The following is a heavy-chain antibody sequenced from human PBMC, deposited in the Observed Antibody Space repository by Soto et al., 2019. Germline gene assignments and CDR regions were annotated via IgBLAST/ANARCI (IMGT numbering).Heavy chain of an antibody. J-gene: IGHJ4*02. CDR3: AKSSLGTFRSVDY. D-gene: IGHD7-27*01. CDR2: IRGSDTTT. CDR1: GFTFSTYA. Sequence: EVQLLESGGDLVQPGGSLRLSCAASGFTFSTYAMSWVRQAPGKGLEWVSAIRGSDTTTFYADSVKGRFTISRDNSKSPLCLQMNSLRAEDTGVYYCAKSSLGTFRSVDYWGEGTLVTVSS. V-gene: IGHV3-23*01.